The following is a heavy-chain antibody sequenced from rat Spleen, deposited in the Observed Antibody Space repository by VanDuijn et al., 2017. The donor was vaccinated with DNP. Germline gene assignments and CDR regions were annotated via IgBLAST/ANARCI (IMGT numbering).Heavy chain of an antibody. Sequence: EVQLQESGPGLVKPSQSLSLTCSVTAYSITSTYWGWIRKFPGNKMEWIGHISYSGSTGYNPSLKSRISITRDTSKNQFFLQLSSVTPEDTATYYCARWSNFFDYWGHGVMVTVSS. CDR1: AYSITSTY. CDR2: ISYSGST. J-gene: IGHJ2*01. V-gene: IGHV3-1*01. CDR3: ARWSNFFDY.